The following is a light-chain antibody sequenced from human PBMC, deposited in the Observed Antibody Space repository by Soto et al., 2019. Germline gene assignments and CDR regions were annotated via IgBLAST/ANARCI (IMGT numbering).Light chain of an antibody. CDR3: QQLNSYPQT. V-gene: IGKV1-5*01. J-gene: IGKJ1*01. Sequence: DIQMTQSPSTLSASVGDRVTITCRASQSISSWSAWYQQKPGKAPKLLIYDASSLESGVPSRFSGSGSGTEFTLTISSLQPEDFATYYCQQLNSYPQTFGQGTKVDIK. CDR1: QSISSW. CDR2: DAS.